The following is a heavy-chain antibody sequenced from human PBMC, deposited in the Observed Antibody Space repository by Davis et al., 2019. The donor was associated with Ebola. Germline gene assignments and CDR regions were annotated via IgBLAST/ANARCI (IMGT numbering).Heavy chain of an antibody. CDR2: IYYSGYT. J-gene: IGHJ4*02. D-gene: IGHD1-1*01. CDR1: GGSISSYY. V-gene: IGHV4-30-4*01. CDR3: ARERDDNYFDY. Sequence: MPSETLSLTCTVSGGSISSYYWSWIRQPPGKGLEWIGYIYYSGYTYYNPSLKSRVTVSMDTSKNQFSLRLTSVAAPDTAVYYCARERDDNYFDYWGPGILVTVSS.